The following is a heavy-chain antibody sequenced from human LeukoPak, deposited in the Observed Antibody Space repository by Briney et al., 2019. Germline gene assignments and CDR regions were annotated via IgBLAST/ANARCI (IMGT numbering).Heavy chain of an antibody. D-gene: IGHD6-19*01. CDR3: AKSSNAWVEIDY. V-gene: IGHV3-53*01. Sequence: GGSLRLSCAASGFTVSSNYMSWVRQAPGKGLEWVSVIYSGGDTYYADSVKGRFTISRDNSKNTLYLQMNSLRAEDTAVYYCAKSSNAWVEIDYWGQGTLVTVSS. J-gene: IGHJ4*02. CDR1: GFTVSSNY. CDR2: IYSGGDT.